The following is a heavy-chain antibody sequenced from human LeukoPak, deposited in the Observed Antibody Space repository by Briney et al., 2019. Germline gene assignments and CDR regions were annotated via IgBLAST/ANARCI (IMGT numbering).Heavy chain of an antibody. V-gene: IGHV1-2*02. CDR2: INPNSGGT. D-gene: IGHD3-16*01. Sequence: ASVKVSCKASGYTFTGYYTHWVRQAPGQGLEWMGWINPNSGGTNYAQKFQGRVTMTRDTSISTAYMELSRLRSDDTAVYYCARSLITFGGVSYYYMDVWGKGTTVTVSS. CDR3: ARSLITFGGVSYYYMDV. J-gene: IGHJ6*03. CDR1: GYTFTGYY.